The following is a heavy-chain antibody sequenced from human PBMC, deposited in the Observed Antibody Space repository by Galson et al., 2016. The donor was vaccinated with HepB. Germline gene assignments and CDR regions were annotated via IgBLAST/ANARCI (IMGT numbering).Heavy chain of an antibody. Sequence: QSGAEVKKPGESLSISCQTSGYTFTKYWIGWVRQMPGKGLEWMGLVYPDDSDTNYSPSFRGQVTIPADKSINTAYLQWNSLKASDTAIYYCARQGDVVVGGIDYWGQGTLVTVSS. J-gene: IGHJ4*02. CDR1: GYTFTKYW. CDR3: ARQGDVVVGGIDY. V-gene: IGHV5-51*01. CDR2: VYPDDSDT. D-gene: IGHD2-15*01.